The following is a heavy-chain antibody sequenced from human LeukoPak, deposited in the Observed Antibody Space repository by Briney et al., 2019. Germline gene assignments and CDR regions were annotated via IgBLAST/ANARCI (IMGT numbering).Heavy chain of an antibody. CDR2: IYSGST. Sequence: GGSLRLSCAASGFTFSSYWMSWVRQAPGKGLEWVSFIYSGSTHYSDSVKGRFTISRDNSKNTLYLQMNSLRAEDTAVYYCARRAGAYSHPYDYWGQGTLVTVSS. V-gene: IGHV3-53*01. J-gene: IGHJ4*02. D-gene: IGHD4/OR15-4a*01. CDR3: ARRAGAYSHPYDY. CDR1: GFTFSSYW.